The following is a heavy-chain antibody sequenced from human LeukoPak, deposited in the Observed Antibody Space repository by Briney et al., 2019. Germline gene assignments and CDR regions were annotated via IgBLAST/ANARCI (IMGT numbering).Heavy chain of an antibody. CDR1: GFTFTNYG. J-gene: IGHJ4*02. Sequence: SGGFLRLSCAASGFTFTNYGMHCVRQAPGKGLEWVAVIWNDGSNKYYADSVKRRFTISRDNSKNTLYLQMNSLRAEDTAVYYCARDMSSYGLGYWGQGTLVTVSS. CDR3: ARDMSSYGLGY. D-gene: IGHD5-18*01. CDR2: IWNDGSNK. V-gene: IGHV3-33*01.